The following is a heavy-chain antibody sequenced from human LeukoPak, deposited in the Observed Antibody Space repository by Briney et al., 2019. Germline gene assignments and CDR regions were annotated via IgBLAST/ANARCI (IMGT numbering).Heavy chain of an antibody. D-gene: IGHD1-26*01. CDR3: ARARYSGSDKMWAFDI. CDR2: ISSSIGYI. J-gene: IGHJ3*02. Sequence: PGGSLRLSCAASGVTFSSYCMNWVRQAPGKGLEWVSSISSSIGYIFYADSVKGRFTISRDNAKNSLYLQMNSLRAEDTAVYYCARARYSGSDKMWAFDIWGQGTMVTVSS. CDR1: GVTFSSYC. V-gene: IGHV3-21*06.